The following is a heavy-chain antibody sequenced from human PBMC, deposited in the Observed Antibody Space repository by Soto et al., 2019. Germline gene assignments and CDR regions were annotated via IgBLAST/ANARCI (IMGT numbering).Heavy chain of an antibody. D-gene: IGHD3-10*01. J-gene: IGHJ3*02. V-gene: IGHV3-30*18. CDR3: AKDRGFGDYPDGLDI. CDR1: GFPFSYSG. CDR2: ISYVGSIK. Sequence: QVHLVESGGGVVQPGRSLRLSCAASGFPFSYSGMHWVRQAPGKGLEWVTVISYVGSIKYYADSVKGRFTISRDNSKNTVHLQMNSLRPEDTAVYYCAKDRGFGDYPDGLDIWGRGTMVTVSS.